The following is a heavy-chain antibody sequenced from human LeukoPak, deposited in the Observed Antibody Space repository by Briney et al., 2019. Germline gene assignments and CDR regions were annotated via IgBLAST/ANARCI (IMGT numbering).Heavy chain of an antibody. CDR2: ISTYNGHT. CDR1: GYTFTSYA. D-gene: IGHD3-3*01. CDR3: AREDNLMDFWSGYSDY. V-gene: IGHV1-18*01. Sequence: GASVKVSCKASGYTFTSYAISWVRQAPGQGLKWMGWISTYNGHTNCAQKLQGRVTMTTDTSTSTAYMELRSLRSDDTAVYYCAREDNLMDFWSGYSDYWGQGTLVTVSS. J-gene: IGHJ4*02.